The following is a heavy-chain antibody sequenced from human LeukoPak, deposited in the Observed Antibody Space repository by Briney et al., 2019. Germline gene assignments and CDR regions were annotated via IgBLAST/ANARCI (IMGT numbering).Heavy chain of an antibody. D-gene: IGHD5-18*01. CDR2: ISSSSSTI. J-gene: IGHJ4*02. CDR3: ARDAGYGYDRFDY. V-gene: IGHV3-48*01. Sequence: PGGSLRLSCAASGFTVSSYSMNWVRQAPGKGLEWVAYISSSSSTIYYADSVKGRFTISRDNAKNSMYLQMNSLRAEDTAVYYCARDAGYGYDRFDYWGQGTQVTVSS. CDR1: GFTVSSYS.